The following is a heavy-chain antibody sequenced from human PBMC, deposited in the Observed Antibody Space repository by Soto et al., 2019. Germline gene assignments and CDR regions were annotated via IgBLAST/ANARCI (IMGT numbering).Heavy chain of an antibody. V-gene: IGHV1-69*13. CDR2: IIPMFGTA. CDR3: ARDAGRASVAYPRMGFDY. D-gene: IGHD1-26*01. Sequence: VKVSCKASGGTFISYAISWVRQAPGQGLEWMGGIIPMFGTANYAQKIQGRVTITADESTSRAYMELSSLRSEDTAVYYCARDAGRASVAYPRMGFDYWGQGTLVTVSS. J-gene: IGHJ4*02. CDR1: GGTFISYA.